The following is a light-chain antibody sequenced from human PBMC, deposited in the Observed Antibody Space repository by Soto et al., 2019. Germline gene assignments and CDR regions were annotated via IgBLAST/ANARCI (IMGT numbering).Light chain of an antibody. Sequence: VMTRAPLSLLVSLGQPASISRGSTLSXVYSDGNTYLNWCQQRPGQSPRRLIYKVSNRDSGVPDRFSGSGSGTDFTLKISRVEAEDVGVYYCMQALQTPITFGQGTRLEIK. V-gene: IGKV2-30*01. CDR1: LSXVYSDGNTY. J-gene: IGKJ5*01. CDR2: KVS. CDR3: MQALQTPIT.